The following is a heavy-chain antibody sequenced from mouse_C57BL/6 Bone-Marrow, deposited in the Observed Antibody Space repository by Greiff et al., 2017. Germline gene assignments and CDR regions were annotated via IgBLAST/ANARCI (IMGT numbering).Heavy chain of an antibody. V-gene: IGHV1-69*01. J-gene: IGHJ4*01. Sequence: QVQLQQPGAELVMPGASVKLSCKASGYTFTSYWMHWVKQRPGQGLEWIGEIDPSNSYTKYTQKFKGKSTLTVDKSSSTAYMQLSSLTSEDSAVYYCASSYSNYDAMDYWGQGTSVTVSS. CDR1: GYTFTSYW. CDR3: ASSYSNYDAMDY. D-gene: IGHD2-5*01. CDR2: IDPSNSYT.